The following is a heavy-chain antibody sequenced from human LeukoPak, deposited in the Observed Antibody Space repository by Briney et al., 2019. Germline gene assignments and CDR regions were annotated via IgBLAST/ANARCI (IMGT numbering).Heavy chain of an antibody. J-gene: IGHJ4*02. D-gene: IGHD3-22*01. Sequence: LSLTCAVYGGSFSGYYWSWIRQAPGKGLEWVSYISSSGSTIYYADSVKGRFTISRDNAKNSLYLQLNSLRAEDTAVYYCARDSRFESSTYYRDYWGPGTLVTVSS. CDR3: ARDSRFESSTYYRDY. V-gene: IGHV3-11*01. CDR2: ISSSGSTI. CDR1: GGSFSGYY.